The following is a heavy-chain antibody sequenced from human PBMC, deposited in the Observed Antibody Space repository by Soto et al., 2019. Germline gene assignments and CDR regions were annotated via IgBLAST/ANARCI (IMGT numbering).Heavy chain of an antibody. D-gene: IGHD3-3*01. CDR3: AKASYYDFWSGYFDY. CDR2: ISGSGGST. Sequence: EVQLLESGGGLVQPGGSLRLSCAASGFTFSSYAMSWVRQAPGKGLEWVSAISGSGGSTYYADSVKGRFTISRDNSTNTLYLQMNSLRAEDTAVYYCAKASYYDFWSGYFDYWGQGTLVTVSS. V-gene: IGHV3-23*01. J-gene: IGHJ4*02. CDR1: GFTFSSYA.